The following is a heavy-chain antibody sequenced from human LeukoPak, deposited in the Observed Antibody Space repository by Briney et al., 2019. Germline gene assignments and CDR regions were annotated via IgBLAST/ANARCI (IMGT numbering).Heavy chain of an antibody. Sequence: ASVKVSCKASGYTFTSYGISWVRQAPGQGLEWMGRINPNSGGTNYARKFQGRVTMTRDTSISTAYMELSRLRSDDTAVYYCARGYSGSPYDYWGQGTLVTVSS. CDR1: GYTFTSYG. V-gene: IGHV1-2*06. CDR2: INPNSGGT. D-gene: IGHD1-26*01. J-gene: IGHJ4*02. CDR3: ARGYSGSPYDY.